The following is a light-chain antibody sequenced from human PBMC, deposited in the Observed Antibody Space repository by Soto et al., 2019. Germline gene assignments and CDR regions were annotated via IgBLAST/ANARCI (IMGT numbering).Light chain of an antibody. V-gene: IGKV3-15*01. Sequence: PATLSVSPGERATLSCRASQSISSNLAWYQQKLGQAPRLLIYRASTRATGIPARFSGSGSGTEFTLTISSLQSEDFALYYCHQYENWPQTFGQGTKVDIK. CDR2: RAS. CDR1: QSISSN. J-gene: IGKJ1*01. CDR3: HQYENWPQT.